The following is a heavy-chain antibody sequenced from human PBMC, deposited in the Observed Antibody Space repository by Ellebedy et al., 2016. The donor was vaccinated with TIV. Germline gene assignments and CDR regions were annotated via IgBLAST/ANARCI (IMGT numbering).Heavy chain of an antibody. V-gene: IGHV3-48*01. D-gene: IGHD1-26*01. CDR2: ISSGNPNI. J-gene: IGHJ4*02. CDR3: AKEFHSEGYGALFDY. CDR1: GFIFSLSG. Sequence: GGSLRLXXAASGFIFSLSGMHWVRQAPGKGLECVSYISSGNPNIYYADSVKGRFTISRDNSKNTLDLQMNSLGAEDTAVYYCAKEFHSEGYGALFDYWGQGIPVTVSS.